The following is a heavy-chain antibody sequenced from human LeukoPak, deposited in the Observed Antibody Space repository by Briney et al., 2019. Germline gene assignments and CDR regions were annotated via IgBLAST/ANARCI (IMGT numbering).Heavy chain of an antibody. CDR2: IYHSGST. D-gene: IGHD3-10*01. J-gene: IGHJ4*02. CDR1: GGSFSGYY. Sequence: PSETLSLTCAVYGGSFSGYYWGWIRHPPGKGLEWIGSIYHSGSTYYNPSLKSRVTISVDTSKNQFPLKLSSVTAADTAVYYCASNSFDYYGSGSYSVDYWGQGTLVTVSS. V-gene: IGHV4-34*01. CDR3: ASNSFDYYGSGSYSVDY.